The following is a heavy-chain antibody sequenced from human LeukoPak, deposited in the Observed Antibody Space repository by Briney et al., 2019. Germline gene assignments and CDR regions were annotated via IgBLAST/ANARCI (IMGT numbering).Heavy chain of an antibody. Sequence: PGESLQISCQGSGYTFTSYWIGWVRQLPGKGLEWMGIIYPGDSDTKYSPSFQGQVTISADRSISTAYLQWSSLKASDTAMYYCARRDYGGKHFDYWGQGALVTVSS. CDR1: GYTFTSYW. J-gene: IGHJ4*02. CDR2: IYPGDSDT. CDR3: ARRDYGGKHFDY. V-gene: IGHV5-51*01. D-gene: IGHD4-23*01.